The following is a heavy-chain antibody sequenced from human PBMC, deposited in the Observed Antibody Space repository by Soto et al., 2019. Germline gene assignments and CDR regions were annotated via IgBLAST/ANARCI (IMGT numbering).Heavy chain of an antibody. CDR2: TYYRSKWYN. D-gene: IGHD5-12*01. CDR1: GDSVSSNSAA. V-gene: IGHV6-1*01. J-gene: IGHJ6*02. Sequence: SQTLSLTCAISGDSVSSNSAAWNWIRQSPSRGLEWLGRTYYRSKWYNDYAVSVKSRITINPDTSKNQFSLQLNSVTPEDTAVYYCARSPYSGYDWWRYYYGMDVWGQGTTVTVSS. CDR3: ARSPYSGYDWWRYYYGMDV.